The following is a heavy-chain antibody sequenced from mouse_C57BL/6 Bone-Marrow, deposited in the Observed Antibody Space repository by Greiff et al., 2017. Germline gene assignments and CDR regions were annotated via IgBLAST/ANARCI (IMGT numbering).Heavy chain of an antibody. Sequence: EVMLVESGGDLVKPGGSLKLSCAASGFTFSSYGMSWVRQTPDKRLEWVATISSGGSYTYYPDSVKGRFTISRDNAKNTLYLQMSSLKSEDTAMYYCARRGLRWYFDVWGTGTTVTVFS. CDR3: ARRGLRWYFDV. CDR1: GFTFSSYG. V-gene: IGHV5-6*02. D-gene: IGHD1-1*01. J-gene: IGHJ1*03. CDR2: ISSGGSYT.